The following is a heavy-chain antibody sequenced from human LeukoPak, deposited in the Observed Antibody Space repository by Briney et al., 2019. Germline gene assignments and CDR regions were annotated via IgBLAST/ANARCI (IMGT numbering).Heavy chain of an antibody. CDR1: GGSISSSSYY. CDR2: IYYSGST. D-gene: IGHD5-12*01. Sequence: SETLSLTSTVSGGSISSSSYYWGWIRQPPGKGLEWIGSIYYSGSTYYNPSLKSRVTISVDTSKNQFSLKLSSVTAADTAVYYCARHVGGYDADAFDIWGQRTMVTVSS. CDR3: ARHVGGYDADAFDI. J-gene: IGHJ3*02. V-gene: IGHV4-39*01.